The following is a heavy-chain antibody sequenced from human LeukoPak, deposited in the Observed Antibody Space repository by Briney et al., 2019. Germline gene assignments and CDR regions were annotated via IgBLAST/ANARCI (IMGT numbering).Heavy chain of an antibody. Sequence: GGSLRLSCAASGFTFSSYWMSWVRQAPGKGPEWVANIKQDGSERYYVDSVKGRFTISRDNAKNSLYLQMNSLRAEDTAVYYCARELGSYSSSSQGDYWGQGTLVTVSS. CDR3: ARELGSYSSSSQGDY. V-gene: IGHV3-7*01. D-gene: IGHD6-6*01. CDR1: GFTFSSYW. CDR2: IKQDGSER. J-gene: IGHJ4*02.